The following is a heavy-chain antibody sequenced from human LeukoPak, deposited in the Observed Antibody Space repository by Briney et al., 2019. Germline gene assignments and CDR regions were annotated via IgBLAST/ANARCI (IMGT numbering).Heavy chain of an antibody. CDR2: ISSSGRTM. CDR3: ARGGDSSGYYVDY. J-gene: IGHJ4*02. V-gene: IGHV3-48*03. D-gene: IGHD3-22*01. CDR1: GFNFSNYE. Sequence: GGSLRLSRAASGFNFSNYEMNWVRQAPGRGLEWVSYISSSGRTMYYADSVKGRFTISRDNAKNSLYLQMNSLRGEDTAIYYCARGGDSSGYYVDYWGQGTLVTVSS.